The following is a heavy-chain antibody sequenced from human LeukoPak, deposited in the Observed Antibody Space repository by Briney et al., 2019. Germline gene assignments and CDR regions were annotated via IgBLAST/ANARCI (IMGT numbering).Heavy chain of an antibody. D-gene: IGHD2-8*01. J-gene: IGHJ4*02. CDR2: ISGGGGIT. Sequence: GGSLRLSCASSGFTFSNYAMSWVRQVPGKGLEWVSAISGGGGITDYADSVKGRFTISRDSSKNTLYLQMNSLRAEDTAVYYCAKCTKNLNHHSDYCGQGTLVTVSS. CDR1: GFTFSNYA. V-gene: IGHV3-23*01. CDR3: AKCTKNLNHHSDY.